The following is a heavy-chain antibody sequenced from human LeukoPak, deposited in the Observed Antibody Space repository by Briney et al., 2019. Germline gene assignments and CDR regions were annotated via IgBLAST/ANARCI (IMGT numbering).Heavy chain of an antibody. J-gene: IGHJ5*02. CDR1: GFTFSSYT. D-gene: IGHD1-14*01. CDR2: ISGSDGST. V-gene: IGHV3-23*01. Sequence: GGSMRLSCAASGFTFSSYTMSWVRLAPGKGLEWVSAISGSDGSTYYADSVKGRFTISRDNSKNTLYLQMNSLRAEDTAVYYCAKDLYGNRPKNWFDPWGQGTLVTVSS. CDR3: AKDLYGNRPKNWFDP.